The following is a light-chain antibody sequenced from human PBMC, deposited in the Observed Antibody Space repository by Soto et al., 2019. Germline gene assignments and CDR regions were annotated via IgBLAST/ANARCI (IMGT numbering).Light chain of an antibody. J-gene: IGKJ2*01. V-gene: IGKV1-39*01. CDR1: QSISSY. CDR2: AAS. Sequence: DIQMTQSPSSLSASVGDRVTITCRASQSISSYLNWYQQKPGKAPKLLIYAASSVQSGVPSRFSGSGSGPDFTLTISSLQPEDFATYYCQQRYSTPYTFGQGTKLEIK. CDR3: QQRYSTPYT.